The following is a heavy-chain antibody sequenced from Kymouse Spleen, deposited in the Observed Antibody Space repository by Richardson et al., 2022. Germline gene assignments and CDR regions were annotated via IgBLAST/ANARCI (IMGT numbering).Heavy chain of an antibody. CDR1: GFTFSSYG. CDR3: ARDRDIAARANWFDP. CDR2: IWYDGSNK. Sequence: QVQLVESGGGVVQPGRSLRLSCAASGFTFSSYGMHWVRQAPGKGLEWVAVIWYDGSNKYYADSVKGRFTISRDNSKNTLYLQMNSLRAEDTAVYYCARDRDIAARANWFDPWGQGTLVTVSS. J-gene: IGHJ5*02. V-gene: IGHV3-33*01. D-gene: IGHD6-6*01.